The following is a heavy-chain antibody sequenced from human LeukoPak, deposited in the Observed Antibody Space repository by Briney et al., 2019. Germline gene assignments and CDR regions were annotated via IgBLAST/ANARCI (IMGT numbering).Heavy chain of an antibody. D-gene: IGHD1-26*01. V-gene: IGHV3-21*01. Sequence: GGSLRLSCAASGFTFSSYSMNWVRQARGKGLEWVSYISSSSSYIYYADSVKGRFTISRDNAKNSLYLQMNSLRAEDTAVYYCASGLVGIVGAYFDYWGQGTLVTVSS. J-gene: IGHJ4*02. CDR2: ISSSSSYI. CDR3: ASGLVGIVGAYFDY. CDR1: GFTFSSYS.